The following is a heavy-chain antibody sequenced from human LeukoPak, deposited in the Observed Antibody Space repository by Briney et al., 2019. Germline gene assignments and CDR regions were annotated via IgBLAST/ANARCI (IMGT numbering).Heavy chain of an antibody. CDR1: GGTFSSYA. V-gene: IGHV1-69*05. CDR2: IIPIFGTA. J-gene: IGHJ5*02. CDR3: ARDRWYCSSTSCYPGMGFDP. Sequence: SVKVSCKASGGTFSSYAISWVRQAPGQGLEWMGGIIPIFGTANYAQKLQGRVTMTTDTSTSTAYMELRSLRSDDTAVYYCARDRWYCSSTSCYPGMGFDPWGQGTLVTVSS. D-gene: IGHD2-2*01.